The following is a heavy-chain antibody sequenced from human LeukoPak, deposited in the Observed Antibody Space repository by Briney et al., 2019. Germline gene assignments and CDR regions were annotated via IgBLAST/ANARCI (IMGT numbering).Heavy chain of an antibody. Sequence: SETLSLTCAVYGGSFSGYYWSWIRQPPGKGLEWIGEINHSGSTNYNPSLKSRVTISVDTSKNQFSLKLSSVTAADTAVYYCAAHYYDSSVATLAQIWGQGTMVTVSS. CDR2: INHSGST. V-gene: IGHV4-34*01. D-gene: IGHD3-22*01. J-gene: IGHJ3*02. CDR3: AAHYYDSSVATLAQI. CDR1: GGSFSGYY.